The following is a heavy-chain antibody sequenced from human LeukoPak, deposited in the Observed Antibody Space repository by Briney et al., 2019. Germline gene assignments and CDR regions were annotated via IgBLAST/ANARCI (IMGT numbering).Heavy chain of an antibody. D-gene: IGHD2-2*02. J-gene: IGHJ2*01. CDR2: IYTSGGT. CDR1: GGSISSGSYY. Sequence: SETLSLTCTVSGGSISSGSYYWSWIRQPAGKGLEWIGRIYTSGGTNYNPSLKSRVTISVDTSKNHFSLKLSSVTAADTAVYYCARVRYCSSTSCYKAYWYFDLWGRGTLVTVSS. V-gene: IGHV4-61*02. CDR3: ARVRYCSSTSCYKAYWYFDL.